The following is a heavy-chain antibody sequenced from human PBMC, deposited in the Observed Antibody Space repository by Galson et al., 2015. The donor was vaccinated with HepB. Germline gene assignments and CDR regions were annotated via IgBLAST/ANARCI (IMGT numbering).Heavy chain of an antibody. J-gene: IGHJ5*02. CDR1: GFIFSDSG. CDR2: ISSDGSNK. CDR3: AKGAYRNILMSGGWFDP. Sequence: SLRLSCAVSGFIFSDSGMHWVRQGPGQGPQWVAAISSDGSNKLYADSVRGRFTVSRGNSNNTLFLQMNSLKPEDTAVYSCAKGAYRNILMSGGWFDPWGQGTLVIVSS. D-gene: IGHD3-10*02. V-gene: IGHV3-33*05.